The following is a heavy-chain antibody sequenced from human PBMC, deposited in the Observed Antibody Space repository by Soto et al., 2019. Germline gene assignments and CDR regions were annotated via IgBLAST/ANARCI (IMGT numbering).Heavy chain of an antibody. CDR2: IKQDGSEK. CDR3: ARDVSNPILLWFGELSPVDY. V-gene: IGHV3-7*01. CDR1: GFTFSSYW. J-gene: IGHJ4*02. D-gene: IGHD3-10*01. Sequence: GGSLRLSCAASGFTFSSYWMSWVRQAPGKGLEWVANIKQDGSEKYYVDSVKGRFTISRDNAKNSLYLQMNSLRAEDTAVYYCARDVSNPILLWFGELSPVDYWGQGTLVTVSS.